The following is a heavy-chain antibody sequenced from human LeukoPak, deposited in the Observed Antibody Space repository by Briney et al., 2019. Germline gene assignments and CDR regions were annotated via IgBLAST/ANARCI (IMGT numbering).Heavy chain of an antibody. J-gene: IGHJ4*02. CDR2: INHSGST. CDR3: ARIITEYQPATNYFDY. Sequence: SETLSLTCAVYGGSFSGYYWSWIRQPPGKGLEWIGEINHSGSTNYNPSLKSRVTISVDTSKNQFSLKLSSVTAADTAVYYCARIITEYQPATNYFDYWGQGTLVTVSS. CDR1: GGSFSGYY. V-gene: IGHV4-34*01. D-gene: IGHD2-2*01.